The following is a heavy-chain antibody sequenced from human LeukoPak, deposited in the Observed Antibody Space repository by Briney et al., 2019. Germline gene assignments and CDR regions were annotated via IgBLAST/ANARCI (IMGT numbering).Heavy chain of an antibody. CDR2: ISYGGSNK. J-gene: IGHJ4*02. V-gene: IGHV3-30*18. Sequence: GGSLRLSCAASGFTFSSYGMHWVRQAPGKGLEWVAVISYGGSNKYYADSVKGRFTISRDNSKNTLYLQMNSLRAEDTAVYYCAKDRRSAGLGFFDYWGQGTLVTVSS. D-gene: IGHD3-16*01. CDR3: AKDRRSAGLGFFDY. CDR1: GFTFSSYG.